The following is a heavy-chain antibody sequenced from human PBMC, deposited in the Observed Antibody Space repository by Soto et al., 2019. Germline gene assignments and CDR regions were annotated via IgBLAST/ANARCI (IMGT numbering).Heavy chain of an antibody. J-gene: IGHJ4*02. Sequence: SETLSLTCTVSGGSTSSYYWSWIRQPPGKGLEWIGYIYYSGSTNYNPSLKSRVTISVDTSKNQLSLKLSSVTAADTAVYYCARRYGYYFDYWGQGTLVTVPQ. CDR2: IYYSGST. CDR1: GGSTSSYY. D-gene: IGHD4-17*01. CDR3: ARRYGYYFDY. V-gene: IGHV4-59*08.